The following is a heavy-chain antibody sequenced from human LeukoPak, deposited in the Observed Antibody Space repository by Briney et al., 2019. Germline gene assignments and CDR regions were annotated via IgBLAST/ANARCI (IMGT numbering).Heavy chain of an antibody. J-gene: IGHJ4*02. Sequence: SETLSLTCTVSGVSLSSYYWSCLRQPPGKGLEWMGYIYYSGSTNYHPSLKSRVTISVDASKNQFSLKLSSVTAADTAVYYCARFIAVAGTAIFDYWGQGTLVTVSS. CDR3: ARFIAVAGTAIFDY. V-gene: IGHV4-59*01. CDR2: IYYSGST. D-gene: IGHD6-19*01. CDR1: GVSLSSYY.